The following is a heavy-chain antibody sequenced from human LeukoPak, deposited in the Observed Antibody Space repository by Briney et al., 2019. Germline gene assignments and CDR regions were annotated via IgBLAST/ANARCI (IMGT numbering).Heavy chain of an antibody. J-gene: IGHJ4*02. Sequence: GGSLRLSCSASGFTFSSYTMNWVRQAPGKGLEYVSAISSNGGSTYYADSVKGRFTISRDNSKNTLYLQMRSLRAEDTAVYYCVKAGYSGYDLYPDYWGQGTLVTVSS. CDR3: VKAGYSGYDLYPDY. D-gene: IGHD5-12*01. CDR1: GFTFSSYT. CDR2: ISSNGGST. V-gene: IGHV3-64D*06.